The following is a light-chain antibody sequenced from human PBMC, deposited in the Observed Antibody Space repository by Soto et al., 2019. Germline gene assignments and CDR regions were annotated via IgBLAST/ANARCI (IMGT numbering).Light chain of an antibody. CDR1: QSISSY. CDR3: QQRSNWPPWT. V-gene: IGKV3-11*01. J-gene: IGKJ1*01. Sequence: IGLKQSPGTVSLSTEERATLSCRASQSISSYLAWYQQKPGQAPRLLIYDASNRATGIPARFSGSGSGTDFTLTISSLEPEDFAVYYCQQRSNWPPWTFGQGTKVDNK. CDR2: DAS.